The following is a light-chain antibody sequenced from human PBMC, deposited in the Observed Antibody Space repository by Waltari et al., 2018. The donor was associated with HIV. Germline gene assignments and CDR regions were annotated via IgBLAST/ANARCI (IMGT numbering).Light chain of an antibody. CDR3: CAYAGSTTYVI. J-gene: IGLJ2*01. V-gene: IGLV2-23*02. Sequence: QSALTQPASVSGSPGQSITISCTGTSSDVGGYNLVSWYQQHPGKAPKLMIYVVSKRPSGVSNRCSGSKSGNTASLTISGLQAEDEADYYCCAYAGSTTYVIFGGGTKLTVL. CDR1: SSDVGGYNL. CDR2: VVS.